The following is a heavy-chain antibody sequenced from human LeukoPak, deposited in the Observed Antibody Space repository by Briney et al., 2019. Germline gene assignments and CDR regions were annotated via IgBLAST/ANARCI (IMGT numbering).Heavy chain of an antibody. D-gene: IGHD6-19*01. CDR3: VRDRENRAGPFTFDY. CDR1: GFIFRSYS. CDR2: ISSSSSDL. J-gene: IGHJ4*02. V-gene: IGHV3-21*01. Sequence: GGSLRLSCVASGFIFRSYSMNWVRQAPGKGLGWVSYISSSSSDLYYADSVKGRFTISRDNAENSLHLQMNSLRAEDTAVYYCVRDRENRAGPFTFDYWGQGALVTVSS.